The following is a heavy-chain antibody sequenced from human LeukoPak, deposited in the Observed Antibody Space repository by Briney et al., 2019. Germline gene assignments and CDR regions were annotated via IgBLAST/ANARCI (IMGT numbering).Heavy chain of an antibody. J-gene: IGHJ5*02. D-gene: IGHD6-13*01. V-gene: IGHV4-30-4*01. CDR3: ALYRSSLYNWFDP. Sequence: SQTLSLTCTVSGGSISSGDYYWSWIRQPPGKGLEWIGYIYYSGSTYYNPSLKSRVTISVDTSKNQFSLKLSSVTAADTAVYYCALYRSSLYNWFDPWGQGTLVTVSS. CDR1: GGSISSGDYY. CDR2: IYYSGST.